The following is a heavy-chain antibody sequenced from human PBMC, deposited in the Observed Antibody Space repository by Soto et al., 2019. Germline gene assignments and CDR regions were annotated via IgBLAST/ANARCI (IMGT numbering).Heavy chain of an antibody. Sequence: QVQLVQSGAEVKKPGASMKVSCKASGYTFTNSGIIWEQQAPGQGLEWLGWINTDNGNTNYAQHLQGRVTLTTDTSTSTDYMDLRSLRSDDSAVYYCARDQGITTFGVYSMYYYGMDVWGAGTTVTVSS. D-gene: IGHD3-3*01. CDR2: INTDNGNT. CDR3: ARDQGITTFGVYSMYYYGMDV. J-gene: IGHJ6*02. CDR1: GYTFTNSG. V-gene: IGHV1-18*01.